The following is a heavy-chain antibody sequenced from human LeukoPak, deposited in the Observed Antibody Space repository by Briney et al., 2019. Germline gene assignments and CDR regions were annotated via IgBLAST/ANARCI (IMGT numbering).Heavy chain of an antibody. CDR2: IKQDGSEK. CDR1: GFTFSSYW. V-gene: IGHV3-7*03. D-gene: IGHD1-26*01. Sequence: PGGSLRLSCAASGFTFSSYWMSWVRQAPGKGLEWVANIKQDGSEKYYVDSVKGRFTISRDNSRNTLYLQMNSLRGDDTAVYYCAKDGGKWESLHFFDYWGQGTLVTVSS. J-gene: IGHJ4*02. CDR3: AKDGGKWESLHFFDY.